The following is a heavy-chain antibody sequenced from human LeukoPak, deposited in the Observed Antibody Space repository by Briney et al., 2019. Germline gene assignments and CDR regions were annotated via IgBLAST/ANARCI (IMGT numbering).Heavy chain of an antibody. CDR3: ARVGATSHDAFDI. CDR2: IYYSGST. D-gene: IGHD1-26*01. Sequence: SETLSLTCAVSGGSISSGGYSWSWIRQPPGKGLEWIGSIYYSGSTYYNPSLKSRVTISVDTSKNQFSLKLSSVTAADTAVYYCARVGATSHDAFDIWGQGTMVTVSS. J-gene: IGHJ3*02. V-gene: IGHV4-30-4*07. CDR1: GGSISSGGYS.